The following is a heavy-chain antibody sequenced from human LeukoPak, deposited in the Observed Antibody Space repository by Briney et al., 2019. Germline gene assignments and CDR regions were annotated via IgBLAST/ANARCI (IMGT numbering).Heavy chain of an antibody. Sequence: PSQTLSLTCTVSGGSISSGGYYWSWIRQPPGKGLEWIGYIYHSGSTYYNPSLKSRVTISVDRSKNQFSLKLSSVTAADTAVYYCAGDYGGNWYFDLWGRGTLVTVSS. CDR3: AGDYGGNWYFDL. D-gene: IGHD4-23*01. J-gene: IGHJ2*01. CDR1: GGSISSGGYY. V-gene: IGHV4-30-2*01. CDR2: IYHSGST.